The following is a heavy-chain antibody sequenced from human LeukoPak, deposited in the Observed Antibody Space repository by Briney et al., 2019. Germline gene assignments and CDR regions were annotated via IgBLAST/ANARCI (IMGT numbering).Heavy chain of an antibody. Sequence: PGGSLRLSCAASGFTFSSYAMHWVRQAPGKGLEWVAVISYDGSNKYYADSVKGRFTISRDNSKNTLYLQMNSLRAEDTAVYYCAREMAPPHPYYYDSSGYYDAFDIWGQGTMVTVSS. CDR2: ISYDGSNK. V-gene: IGHV3-30-3*01. D-gene: IGHD3-22*01. CDR3: AREMAPPHPYYYDSSGYYDAFDI. CDR1: GFTFSSYA. J-gene: IGHJ3*02.